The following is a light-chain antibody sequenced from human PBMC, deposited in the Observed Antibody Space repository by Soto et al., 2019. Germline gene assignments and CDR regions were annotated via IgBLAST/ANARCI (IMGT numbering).Light chain of an antibody. J-gene: IGKJ1*01. CDR1: QSISSW. V-gene: IGKV1-5*01. CDR3: QQYNSYSVT. CDR2: DAS. Sequence: DIQMTQYPSTLSASVGDRVTITCRASQSISSWLAWYQQKPGKAPKLLIYDASSLEYGVPSRFSGSGAGTEFNLTIRSLQPDDFATYYCQQYNSYSVTVGQGTKVEIK.